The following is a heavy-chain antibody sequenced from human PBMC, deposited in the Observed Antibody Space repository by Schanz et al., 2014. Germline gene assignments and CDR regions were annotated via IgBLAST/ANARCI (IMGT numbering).Heavy chain of an antibody. CDR2: MNPTTGNR. V-gene: IGHV1-8*01. D-gene: IGHD4-17*01. J-gene: IGHJ4*02. CDR3: AMHYGDRAL. Sequence: QVQLVQSGAEVKKPGASVRVSCKASGYSFTTYDVNWVRQATGQGLEWMGWMNPTTGNRGYAQNFQGRVTMTRDTSLKTAYMELTDLKFEDAGLYYGAMHYGDRALWGQGTLIAVSS. CDR1: GYSFTTYD.